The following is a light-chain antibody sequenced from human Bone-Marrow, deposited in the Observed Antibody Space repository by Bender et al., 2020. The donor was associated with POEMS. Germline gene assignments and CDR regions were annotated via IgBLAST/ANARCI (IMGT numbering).Light chain of an antibody. V-gene: IGLV1-44*01. CDR2: SNY. CDR1: DSNFGGNN. J-gene: IGLJ1*01. Sequence: QSVLTQPPSASGTPGQSVIISCSGTDSNFGGNNVNWYQHLPGTAPRLVVYSNYQRPSGVPARFSGSKSGTSASLAISDIQSEDEGDYYCNSRTSSGSVYVFGTGTKVIVL. CDR3: NSRTSSGSVYV.